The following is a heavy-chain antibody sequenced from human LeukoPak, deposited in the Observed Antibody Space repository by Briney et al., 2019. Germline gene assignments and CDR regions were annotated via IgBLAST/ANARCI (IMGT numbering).Heavy chain of an antibody. CDR1: GFTFTTYG. J-gene: IGHJ4*02. V-gene: IGHV3-48*01. CDR2: LSGRSNSI. CDR3: AKYGPQDSGSSHFDY. Sequence: GGSLRLSCAASGFTFTTYGMNWLRQAPGKGLEWVSYLSGRSNSIYYAESVKGRFTTSRDNSKNTLFLQMNSLRAEDTAIYYCAKYGPQDSGSSHFDYWGQGALVTVSS. D-gene: IGHD1-26*01.